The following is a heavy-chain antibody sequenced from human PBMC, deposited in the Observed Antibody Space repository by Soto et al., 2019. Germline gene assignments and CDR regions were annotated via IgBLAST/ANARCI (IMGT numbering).Heavy chain of an antibody. V-gene: IGHV1-69*02. J-gene: IGHJ4*02. CDR3: ASPYCTNGVCFRGSHFDY. CDR2: IIPILGIA. Sequence: SVKVSCKASGGTFSSYTISWVRQAPGQGLEWMGRIIPILGIANYAQKFQGRVTITADKSTSTAYMELSSLRSEDTAVYYCASPYCTNGVCFRGSHFDYWGQGTLVPVSS. CDR1: GGTFSSYT. D-gene: IGHD2-8*01.